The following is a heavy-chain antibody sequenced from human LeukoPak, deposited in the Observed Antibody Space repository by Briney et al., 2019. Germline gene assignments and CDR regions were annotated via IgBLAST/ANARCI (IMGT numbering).Heavy chain of an antibody. D-gene: IGHD1-26*01. CDR2: ISGSGGST. CDR3: ARDVSGSYGGNWFDP. J-gene: IGHJ5*02. Sequence: GGSLRLSCAASGFTFSSYAMSWVRQAPGKGLEWVSAISGSGGSTYYADSVKGRFTISRDNSKNTLYLQMNSLRAEDTAVYYCARDVSGSYGGNWFDPWGQGTLVTVSS. CDR1: GFTFSSYA. V-gene: IGHV3-23*01.